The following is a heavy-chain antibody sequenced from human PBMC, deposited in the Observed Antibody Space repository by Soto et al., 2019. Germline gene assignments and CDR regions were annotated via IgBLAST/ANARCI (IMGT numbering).Heavy chain of an antibody. V-gene: IGHV3-30*18. D-gene: IGHD4-17*01. CDR2: ISNDGTNK. CDR1: GFTFSTYG. J-gene: IGHJ6*02. CDR3: AKDLQSYGDYDYYCYGMDV. Sequence: QVQLVESGGGEVQPGRSLTISCAASGFTFSTYGMHWVRQTPGKGLEWVAVISNDGTNKFYSDSVKGRFTISGDNFKNTLTLQMNSLRADDTAVYSCAKDLQSYGDYDYYCYGMDVWGLGTRVTVSS.